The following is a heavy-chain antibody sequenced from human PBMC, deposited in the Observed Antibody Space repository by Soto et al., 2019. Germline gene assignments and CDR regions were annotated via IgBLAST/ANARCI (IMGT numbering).Heavy chain of an antibody. CDR3: ARDKAMTMVRGVMGWFDP. CDR1: GASIISGCYS. D-gene: IGHD3-10*01. J-gene: IGHJ5*02. CDR2: IYHSGST. V-gene: IGHV4-30-2*01. Sequence: SSALSVTCSVSGASIISGCYSWIWIRHPPGKGLEWIGYIYHSGSTYYNPSLKSRATISVDRSKNQFSLKLSSVTAADTAVYYCARDKAMTMVRGVMGWFDPWGQGTLVTVSS.